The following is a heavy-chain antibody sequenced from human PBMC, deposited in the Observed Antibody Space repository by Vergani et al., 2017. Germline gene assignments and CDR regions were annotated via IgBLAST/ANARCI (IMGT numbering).Heavy chain of an antibody. Sequence: EVQLVESGGGLVKPGGSLRLSCAASGFTFSSYSMHWVRQAPGKGLEWVSSISSSSSYIYYADSVKGRFTISRDNAKNSLYLQMNSLRAEDTAVYYCASSTSIGVNWFDPWGQGTLVTVSS. CDR2: ISSSSSYI. CDR3: ASSTSIGVNWFDP. J-gene: IGHJ5*02. D-gene: IGHD3-10*01. CDR1: GFTFSSYS. V-gene: IGHV3-21*04.